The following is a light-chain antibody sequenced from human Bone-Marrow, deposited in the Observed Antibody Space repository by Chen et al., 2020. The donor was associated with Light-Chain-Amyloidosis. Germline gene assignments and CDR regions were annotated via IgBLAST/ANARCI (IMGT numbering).Light chain of an antibody. Sequence: SYLLTQPSSVSVAPGQTATIPCGGNNIGSTSVHWYQQPPGQAPLLVVYDDSDRPSGIPERLSGSNSGNTATLTISRVEAGDEADYYCQVWDRSSDRPVFGGGTKLTVL. CDR1: NIGSTS. CDR2: DDS. V-gene: IGLV3-21*02. CDR3: QVWDRSSDRPV. J-gene: IGLJ3*02.